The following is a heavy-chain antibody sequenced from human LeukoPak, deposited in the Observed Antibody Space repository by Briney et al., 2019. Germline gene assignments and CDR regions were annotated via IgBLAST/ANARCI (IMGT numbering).Heavy chain of an antibody. CDR2: INPNNGGT. J-gene: IGHJ4*02. Sequence: ASVKVSCKASGYTFTGHNMHWVRQAPGQGLEWMGWINPNNGGTNYQGRVTMTRDTSTSTAYTELNRLRSDDTAVYYCASFVYYYDSDAYMDYWGQGTLVTVSS. V-gene: IGHV1-2*02. CDR3: ASFVYYYDSDAYMDY. D-gene: IGHD3-22*01. CDR1: GYTFTGHN.